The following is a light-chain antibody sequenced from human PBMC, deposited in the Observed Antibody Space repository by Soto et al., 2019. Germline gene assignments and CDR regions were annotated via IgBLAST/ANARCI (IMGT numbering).Light chain of an antibody. J-gene: IGLJ2*01. CDR3: SSYAGRNNLV. CDR2: EVS. CDR1: SSDVGGYNY. V-gene: IGLV2-8*01. Sequence: QSVLTRAPSASGSPGQSVTISCTGTSSDVGGYNYVSWYQQHPGKAPKLMIYEVSKRPSGVPDRFSGSKSGNTASLTVSGLQAEDEADYYCSSYAGRNNLVFGGGTKLTVL.